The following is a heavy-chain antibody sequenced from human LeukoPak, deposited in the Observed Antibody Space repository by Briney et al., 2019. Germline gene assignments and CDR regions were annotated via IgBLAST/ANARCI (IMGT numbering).Heavy chain of an antibody. D-gene: IGHD3-10*02. V-gene: IGHV3-53*01. CDR1: GFTVSSNY. J-gene: IGHJ4*02. CDR2: IYSGGST. Sequence: GGSLRLSCAASGFTVSSNYMSWVRQAPGKGLEWVSVIYSGGSTYYADSVKGRFTISRDNAKNLLYLQMNSLTVEDTAVYLCARDVRGTVPYWGQGTLVTVSS. CDR3: ARDVRGTVPY.